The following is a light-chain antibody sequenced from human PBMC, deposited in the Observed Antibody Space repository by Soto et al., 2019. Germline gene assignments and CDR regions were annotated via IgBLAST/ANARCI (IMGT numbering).Light chain of an antibody. Sequence: IVLTQSPGTLSLSPGERATLSCRLNESISSNFLAWYQQKPGQAPRLLIYGAYNRATGIPDRFSGSGSGTDFTLTISRLEPEDFAVYYCQQYGTSPLYTFGQGTKLEIK. J-gene: IGKJ2*01. V-gene: IGKV3-20*01. CDR1: ESISSNF. CDR3: QQYGTSPLYT. CDR2: GAY.